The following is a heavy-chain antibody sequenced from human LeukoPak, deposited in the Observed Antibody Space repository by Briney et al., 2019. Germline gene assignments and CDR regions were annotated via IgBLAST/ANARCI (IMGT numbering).Heavy chain of an antibody. D-gene: IGHD3-16*01. CDR1: GDSVTSGI. CDR2: TYHWSKWFN. J-gene: IGHJ4*02. V-gene: IGHV6-1*01. CDR3: ARDLHGSRGEFDY. Sequence: SQTLSLTCAISGDSVTSGIWNWIRQSPSRGLEWLGRTYHWSKWFNDYAVSVESRMTINADTSRNQFSLQLNSVTPEDTAVYYCARDLHGSRGEFDYWGQGTLVTVSS.